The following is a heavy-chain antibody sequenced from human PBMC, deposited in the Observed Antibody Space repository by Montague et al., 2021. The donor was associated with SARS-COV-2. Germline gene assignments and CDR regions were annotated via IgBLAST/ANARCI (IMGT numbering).Heavy chain of an antibody. Sequence: SLRLSCAASGFTFSSYAMIWVRQAPGKGLEWVSTISSTGGSTYYADSVKGRFIISRDNSRNTVYMQMNNLRAEDTAVYYRAEGFTYYFASGGYPNYFDPWGQGTLVSVSS. CDR1: GFTFSSYA. J-gene: IGHJ5*02. D-gene: IGHD3-10*01. CDR3: AEGFTYYFASGGYPNYFDP. V-gene: IGHV3-23*01. CDR2: ISSTGGST.